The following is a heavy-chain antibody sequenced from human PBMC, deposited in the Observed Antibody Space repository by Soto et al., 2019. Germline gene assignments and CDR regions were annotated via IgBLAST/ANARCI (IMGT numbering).Heavy chain of an antibody. Sequence: QVQLVQSGPEVKKPGASVKVSCKASGYTFTTYAIHWVRQAPGQGLEWMGWINAGNGNTEFSERFRGRVTITRDTSASTANMELNGLTSEDTAVYYCARRFKYVGWLDPWGQGTLVNVSS. CDR3: ARRFKYVGWLDP. CDR2: INAGNGNT. V-gene: IGHV1-3*01. D-gene: IGHD2-8*01. J-gene: IGHJ5*02. CDR1: GYTFTTYA.